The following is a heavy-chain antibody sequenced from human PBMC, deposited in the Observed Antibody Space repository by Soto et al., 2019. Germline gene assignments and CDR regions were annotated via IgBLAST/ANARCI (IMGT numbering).Heavy chain of an antibody. CDR1: GFTFSSYA. D-gene: IGHD6-19*01. Sequence: PGGSLSLSCAASGFTFSSYAMSWVRQAPGKGLDWVSAISVSVGSTYYADSVKGLFTISRDNSKNTLYLQMNSLRAEETAVYYCAKVERAVAGIIDWGQGTTVTVS. V-gene: IGHV3-23*01. CDR2: ISVSVGST. J-gene: IGHJ6*02. CDR3: AKVERAVAGIID.